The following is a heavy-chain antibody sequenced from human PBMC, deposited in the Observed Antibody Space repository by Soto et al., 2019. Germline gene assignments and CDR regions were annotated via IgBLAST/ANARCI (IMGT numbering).Heavy chain of an antibody. V-gene: IGHV3-23*01. D-gene: IGHD2-15*01. CDR2: ISGSGGST. Sequence: GSLRLSCAASGFTFSSYAMSWVRQAPGMGLEWVSAISGSGGSTYYADSVKGRFTISRDNSKNTLYLQMNSLRAEDTAVYYCAKGPLVRYCSGGSCYLFDYWGQGTLVTVSS. J-gene: IGHJ4*02. CDR3: AKGPLVRYCSGGSCYLFDY. CDR1: GFTFSSYA.